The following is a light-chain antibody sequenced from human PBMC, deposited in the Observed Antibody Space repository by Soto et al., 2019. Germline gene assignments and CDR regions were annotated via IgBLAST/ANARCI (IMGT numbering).Light chain of an antibody. CDR3: QQRYSWPPIT. CDR2: WAS. V-gene: IGKV4-1*01. CDR1: QSLLYNVNNKNY. Sequence: DIVLTQSPDSLAVSLGERATIKCKSSQSLLYNVNNKNYLGWYQQKAGQPPKLLLYWASYRESGVPDRFSGSGSGTDFTLTISSLEPEDFAVYYCQQRYSWPPITFGQGTRLEN. J-gene: IGKJ5*01.